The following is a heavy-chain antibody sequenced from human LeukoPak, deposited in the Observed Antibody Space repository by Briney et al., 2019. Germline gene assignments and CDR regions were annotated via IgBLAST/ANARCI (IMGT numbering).Heavy chain of an antibody. CDR2: IIPILGIA. J-gene: IGHJ6*03. CDR1: GGTFSSYA. Sequence: GSSVKVSCKASGGTFSSYAISWVRQAPGQGLEWMGRIIPILGIANYAQKFQGRVTITADKSTSTAYMELRSLRSDDTAVYYCARDTYTTVTAMDVWGKGTTVTVSS. V-gene: IGHV1-69*04. D-gene: IGHD4-17*01. CDR3: ARDTYTTVTAMDV.